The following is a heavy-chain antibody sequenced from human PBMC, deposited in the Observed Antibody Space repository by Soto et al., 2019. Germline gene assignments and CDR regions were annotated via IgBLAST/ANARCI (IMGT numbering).Heavy chain of an antibody. Sequence: GGSLRLSCAASGYTVSNIYINWVRQTPGKGLEWFSVIYSGGSTYYADSVKGRFTISRDNSKNTLYLQMNSLRAEDTAVYYCARGGPPTSNWFDPWGQGTLVTVSS. D-gene: IGHD1-26*01. J-gene: IGHJ5*02. CDR3: ARGGPPTSNWFDP. CDR1: GYTVSNIY. V-gene: IGHV3-66*01. CDR2: IYSGGST.